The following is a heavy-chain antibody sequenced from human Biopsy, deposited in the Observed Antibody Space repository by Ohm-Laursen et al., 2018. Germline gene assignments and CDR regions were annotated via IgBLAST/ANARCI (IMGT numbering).Heavy chain of an antibody. Sequence: SDTLSLTCTVSGASLSSHYWSWIRQPPGQGLAWLGDFYSSGNTFYNPSLNSRGTISVVAAKNQFSLKLNAVTAADSAVYYFAKGITVYGVVLPYYFDDWGQGTLVTVSS. CDR3: AKGITVYGVVLPYYFDD. CDR1: GASLSSHY. CDR2: FYSSGNT. V-gene: IGHV4-59*11. J-gene: IGHJ4*02. D-gene: IGHD3-3*01.